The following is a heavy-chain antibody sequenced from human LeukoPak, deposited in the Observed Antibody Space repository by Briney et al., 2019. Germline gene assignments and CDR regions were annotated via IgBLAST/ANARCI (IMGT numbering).Heavy chain of an antibody. Sequence: ASVKVSCKASGYTFTSYGISWVRQAPGQGLEWMGWISAYNGNTNYAQKLQGRVTMTRDTSISTAYMELSGLRSDDTAVYYCARVPRSGYYFVGFDYWGQGTLVTVSS. D-gene: IGHD3-22*01. CDR3: ARVPRSGYYFVGFDY. CDR2: ISAYNGNT. V-gene: IGHV1-18*01. CDR1: GYTFTSYG. J-gene: IGHJ4*02.